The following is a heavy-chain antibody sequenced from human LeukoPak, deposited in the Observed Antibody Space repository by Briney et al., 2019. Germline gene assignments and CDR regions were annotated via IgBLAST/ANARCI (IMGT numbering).Heavy chain of an antibody. CDR1: GGSISSYY. CDR2: IYYSGST. Sequence: SETLSLTCTVSGGSISSYYWSWIRQPPGKGLEWIGYIYYSGSTNYSPSLKSRVIISVDTSKNQFSLKLSSVTSADTAVYLCARVYCTGGSCHWFDPWGQGTLVTVSS. V-gene: IGHV4-59*01. CDR3: ARVYCTGGSCHWFDP. J-gene: IGHJ5*02. D-gene: IGHD2-15*01.